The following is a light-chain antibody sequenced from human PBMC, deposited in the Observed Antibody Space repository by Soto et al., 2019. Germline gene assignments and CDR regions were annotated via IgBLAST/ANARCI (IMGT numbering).Light chain of an antibody. CDR2: GAS. CDR1: QNINSRY. J-gene: IGKJ3*01. V-gene: IGKV3-20*01. Sequence: EIVLTQSPGTLSLSPGERATLSCRASQNINSRYLAWYQQKPGQAPRRLIYGASSRATGIPDRFSGSGSGTDFTLTISRLEPEDFAVYYCQQFGSSPGFTFGPGTKVDIK. CDR3: QQFGSSPGFT.